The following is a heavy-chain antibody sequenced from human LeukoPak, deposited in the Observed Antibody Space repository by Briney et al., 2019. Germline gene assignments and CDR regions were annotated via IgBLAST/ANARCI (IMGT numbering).Heavy chain of an antibody. V-gene: IGHV4-61*02. J-gene: IGHJ5*02. CDR2: IYTSGST. Sequence: SETLSLTCTVSGGSISSGSFYWTWIRQPAGKGLEWIGRIYTSGSTDYNPSLKSRVTISVDTSKNQFSLKLSSVTAADTAVYYCARGRARGYCSSTSCFNNWFGPWGQGTLVTVSS. D-gene: IGHD2-2*01. CDR1: GGSISSGSFY. CDR3: ARGRARGYCSSTSCFNNWFGP.